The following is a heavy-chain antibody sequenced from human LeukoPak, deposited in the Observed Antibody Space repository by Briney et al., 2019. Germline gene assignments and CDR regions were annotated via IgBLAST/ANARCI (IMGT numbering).Heavy chain of an antibody. D-gene: IGHD5-18*01. CDR3: AKTRGYSYGPSFYYFDY. CDR1: GFTFSSTT. V-gene: IGHV3-23*01. Sequence: GGSLRLPCVASGFTFSSTTMGWVRQAPGKGLEWVSAISGSGGSTYYADSVKGRFTISRDNSKNTLYLQMNSLRAEDTAVYYCAKTRGYSYGPSFYYFDYWGQGTLVTVSS. CDR2: ISGSGGST. J-gene: IGHJ4*02.